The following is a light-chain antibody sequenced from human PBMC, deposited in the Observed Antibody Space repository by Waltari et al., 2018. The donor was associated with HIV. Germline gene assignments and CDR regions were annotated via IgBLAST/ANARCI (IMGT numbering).Light chain of an antibody. V-gene: IGLV2-14*03. Sequence: SAVTQPASVSGLPGQSITISCTGDHSDFGVYGFVSWYQQPPGKLPRLILYDVDRRASGISARSAGSQSGHTASLNIAGLRAEDEADYYCASFTDDSTILFGGGTKVTVL. J-gene: IGLJ3*02. CDR3: ASFTDDSTIL. CDR1: HSDFGVYGF. CDR2: DVD.